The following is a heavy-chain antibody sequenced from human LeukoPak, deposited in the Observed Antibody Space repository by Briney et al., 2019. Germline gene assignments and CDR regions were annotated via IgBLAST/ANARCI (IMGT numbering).Heavy chain of an antibody. Sequence: ASVKVSCKASGYTFTGYYMHWVRQAPGQRLEWMGWVNPNSGGTNSAQKFQGRVTMTRDTSISTAYMELSRLRSDDTAMYYCARAPTNYDFWSGYAYYYGMDVWGQGTTVTVSS. CDR3: ARAPTNYDFWSGYAYYYGMDV. D-gene: IGHD3-3*01. J-gene: IGHJ6*02. V-gene: IGHV1-2*02. CDR1: GYTFTGYY. CDR2: VNPNSGGT.